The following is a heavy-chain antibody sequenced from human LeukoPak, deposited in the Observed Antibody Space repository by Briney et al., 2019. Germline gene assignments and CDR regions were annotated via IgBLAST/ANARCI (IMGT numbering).Heavy chain of an antibody. J-gene: IGHJ4*02. Sequence: GASVKVSCKASGYTFTSYAMHWVRQAPGQRLEWMGWINAGNGNTKYSQKFQGRVTITRDTSASTAYMELSSLRSGDTAVYYCAREFGGKLPTSFDYWGQGTLVTVSS. CDR3: AREFGGKLPTSFDY. V-gene: IGHV1-3*01. D-gene: IGHD4-23*01. CDR1: GYTFTSYA. CDR2: INAGNGNT.